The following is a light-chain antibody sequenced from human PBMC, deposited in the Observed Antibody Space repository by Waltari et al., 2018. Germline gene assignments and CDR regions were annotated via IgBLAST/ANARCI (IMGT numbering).Light chain of an antibody. V-gene: IGLV2-14*01. CDR1: ASDVGAYAF. CDR3: SSYTTSSAPGV. CDR2: EVS. J-gene: IGLJ1*01. Sequence: QSALTQPPSVSASPGQSITISCSGAASDVGAYAFVSRYQQHPGKAPHLIISEVSNRPSGISNHFSASKSGNTASLTISGLQAEDEADYYCSSYTTSSAPGVFGTGTRVTVL.